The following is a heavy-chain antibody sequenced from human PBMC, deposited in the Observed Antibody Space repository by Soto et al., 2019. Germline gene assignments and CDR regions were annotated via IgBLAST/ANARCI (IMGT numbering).Heavy chain of an antibody. Sequence: PGESLKISCKGSGYSFTSYWISWVRQMPGKGLEWMGRIDPSDSYTNYSPSFQGHVTISADKSISTAYLQWSSLKASDTAMYYCARLTPYDYVWGTQGYYFDYWGQGTLVTVSS. CDR3: ARLTPYDYVWGTQGYYFDY. CDR1: GYSFTSYW. V-gene: IGHV5-10-1*01. J-gene: IGHJ4*02. D-gene: IGHD3-16*01. CDR2: IDPSDSYT.